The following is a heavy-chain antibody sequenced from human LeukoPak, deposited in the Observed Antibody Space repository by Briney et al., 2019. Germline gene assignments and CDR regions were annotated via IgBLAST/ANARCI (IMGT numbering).Heavy chain of an antibody. Sequence: ASVKVSCKASGYTFTSYYMHWVRQAPGQGLEWMRWINPNSGGTNYAQKFQGWVTMTRDTSISTAYMELSRLRSDDTAVYYCARGDYDILTGYYSAVSRAFDIWGQGTMVTVSS. CDR2: INPNSGGT. CDR1: GYTFTSYY. V-gene: IGHV1-2*04. D-gene: IGHD3-9*01. J-gene: IGHJ3*02. CDR3: ARGDYDILTGYYSAVSRAFDI.